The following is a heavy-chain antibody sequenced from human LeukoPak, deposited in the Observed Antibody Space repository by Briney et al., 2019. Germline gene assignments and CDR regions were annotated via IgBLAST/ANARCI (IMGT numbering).Heavy chain of an antibody. D-gene: IGHD3-22*01. V-gene: IGHV3-23*01. Sequence: GGSLRLSCVASGFTFSRSWMDWVRQAPGKGLEWVSAISGGGGTTYYADSVKGRFTISRDNSKNTLYLQMNGLRAEDTAVYYCAKDYYDSSGYYYVYYFDYWGQGTLVTVSS. CDR2: ISGGGGTT. CDR1: GFTFSRSW. CDR3: AKDYYDSSGYYYVYYFDY. J-gene: IGHJ4*02.